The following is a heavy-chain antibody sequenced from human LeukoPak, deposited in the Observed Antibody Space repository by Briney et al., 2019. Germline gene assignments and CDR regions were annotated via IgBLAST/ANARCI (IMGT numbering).Heavy chain of an antibody. V-gene: IGHV5-51*01. CDR2: IYPGDSDT. CDR3: AGYSGYDYNWFDP. J-gene: IGHJ5*02. Sequence: HGESLKISCKGSGYSFTSYWIGWVRQMPGKGLEWMGIIYPGDSDTRYSPSFQGQVTISADKSISTAYPQWSSLKASDTAMYYCAGYSGYDYNWFDPWGQGTLVTVSS. CDR1: GYSFTSYW. D-gene: IGHD5-12*01.